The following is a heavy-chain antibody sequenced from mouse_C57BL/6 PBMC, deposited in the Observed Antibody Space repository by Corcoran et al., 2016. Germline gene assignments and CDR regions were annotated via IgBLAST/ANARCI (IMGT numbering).Heavy chain of an antibody. Sequence: QVQLQKSGAELARPGASLSLSCKVSGYTFTSYGISWAKQRTGQGLEWIGEIYPRSGSTYYNEKFKGKATLTAAKSSSTAYMELRSLTSADSSVYFCAGLYSKFAMDYVGQGTSVTVSS. CDR3: AGLYSKFAMDY. D-gene: IGHD2-5*01. CDR2: IYPRSGST. V-gene: IGHV1-81*01. CDR1: GYTFTSYG. J-gene: IGHJ4*01.